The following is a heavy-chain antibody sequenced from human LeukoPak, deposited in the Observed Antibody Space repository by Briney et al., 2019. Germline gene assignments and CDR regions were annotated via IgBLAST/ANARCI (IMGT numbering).Heavy chain of an antibody. J-gene: IGHJ2*01. CDR1: GFTFSTYW. Sequence: GGPLRLSCAASGFTFSTYWMNWLRQAPGKGLEWVANIKQDGSEKYYVDSVKGRFTLSRDSAKNSLYLQMNSLRAEDTAVYYCARAEWSNWYFDLWGRGTLVTVSS. V-gene: IGHV3-7*03. CDR3: ARAEWSNWYFDL. D-gene: IGHD3-3*01. CDR2: IKQDGSEK.